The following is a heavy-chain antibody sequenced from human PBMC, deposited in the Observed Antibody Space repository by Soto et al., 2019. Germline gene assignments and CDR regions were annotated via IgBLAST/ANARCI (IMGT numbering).Heavy chain of an antibody. CDR3: ASREYSSSSRPPDV. V-gene: IGHV3-48*01. D-gene: IGHD6-6*01. CDR1: GFTFSSYS. J-gene: IGHJ6*04. Sequence: GGSLRLSCAASGFTFSSYSMNWVRQAPGKGLEWVSYISRSSSTIYYADSVKGRFTISRDNAKNSLYLQMNSLRAEDTAVYYCASREYSSSSRPPDVWGKGNTVPVSS. CDR2: ISRSSSTI.